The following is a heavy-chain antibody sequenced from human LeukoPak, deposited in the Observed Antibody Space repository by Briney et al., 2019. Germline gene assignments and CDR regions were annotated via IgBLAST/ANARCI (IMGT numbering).Heavy chain of an antibody. J-gene: IGHJ3*02. CDR1: GYTFTSYY. Sequence: ASVKVSCKASGYTFTSYYVHWVRQAPGQGLEWMGIINPSGGGTSYAQKFQGRVTMTRDMSTSTVYMELSSLRSEDTAVYYCARVPIAVAGTGITFDIWGQGTMVTVSS. CDR3: ARVPIAVAGTGITFDI. V-gene: IGHV1-46*01. D-gene: IGHD6-19*01. CDR2: INPSGGGT.